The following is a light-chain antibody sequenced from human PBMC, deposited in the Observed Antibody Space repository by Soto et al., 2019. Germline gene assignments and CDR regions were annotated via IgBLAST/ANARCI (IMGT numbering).Light chain of an antibody. J-gene: IGKJ5*01. Sequence: EILFTHSPATLSFSPGERATLSCRASQSVAYFLAWYQQKPGQAPRLLISGASTRATGIPARFSGSGSGTEFTLTISSLQSEDFAFYYCQQYNNWPPTFGQGTRLEIK. V-gene: IGKV3-15*01. CDR2: GAS. CDR1: QSVAYF. CDR3: QQYNNWPPT.